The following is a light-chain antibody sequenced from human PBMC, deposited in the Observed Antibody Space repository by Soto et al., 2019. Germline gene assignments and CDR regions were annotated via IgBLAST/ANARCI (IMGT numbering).Light chain of an antibody. V-gene: IGKV3-20*01. Sequence: EIVLTQSPGTLSLSPGERATLSCRASQYVSTTFFAWYQQKPGQAPRLLIYGTSNRVTGIPDRFSGSGSGTDFTLIISRPEPEDFAVYYCQQYGSSPLTFGGGTRMEIK. J-gene: IGKJ4*01. CDR3: QQYGSSPLT. CDR2: GTS. CDR1: QYVSTTF.